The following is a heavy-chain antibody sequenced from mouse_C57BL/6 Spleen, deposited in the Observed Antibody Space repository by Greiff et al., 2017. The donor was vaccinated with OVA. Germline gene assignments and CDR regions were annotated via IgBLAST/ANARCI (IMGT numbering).Heavy chain of an antibody. CDR3: ARRIYYYGSSYHAMDY. CDR2: ISSGSSTI. Sequence: EVMLVESGGGLVKPGGSLKLSCAASGFTFSDYGMHWVRQAPEKGLEWVAYISSGSSTIYYADTVKGRFTISRDNAKNTLFLQMTSLRSEDTAMYYCARRIYYYGSSYHAMDYWGQGTSVTVSS. D-gene: IGHD1-1*01. V-gene: IGHV5-17*01. CDR1: GFTFSDYG. J-gene: IGHJ4*01.